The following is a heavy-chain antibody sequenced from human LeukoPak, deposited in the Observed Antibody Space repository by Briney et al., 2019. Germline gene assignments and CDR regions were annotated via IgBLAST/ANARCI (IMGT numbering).Heavy chain of an antibody. CDR3: AFPRRIWFGEFYRSGDYFDY. J-gene: IGHJ4*02. V-gene: IGHV3-30*03. D-gene: IGHD3-10*01. Sequence: GGSLRLSCAASGFTFSSYGMHWVRQAPGKGLEWVAVISYDGSNKYYADSVKGRFTIPRDNSKNTLYLQMNSLRAEDTAVYYCAFPRRIWFGEFYRSGDYFDYWGQGTLVTVSS. CDR1: GFTFSSYG. CDR2: ISYDGSNK.